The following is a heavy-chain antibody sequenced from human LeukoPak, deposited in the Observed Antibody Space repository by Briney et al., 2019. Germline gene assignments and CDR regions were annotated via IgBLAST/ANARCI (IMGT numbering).Heavy chain of an antibody. CDR3: ARLRARQADY. J-gene: IGHJ4*02. D-gene: IGHD6-6*01. Sequence: SETLSLTCTVSGGSISSSSYYWGWIRQPPGKGLEWIGSIYYSGNTFYNPSLKSRASISVDTSKNQFSLKVSSVTAADTAVYYCARLRARQADYWGQGTLVTVSS. CDR1: GGSISSSSYY. V-gene: IGHV4-39*01. CDR2: IYYSGNT.